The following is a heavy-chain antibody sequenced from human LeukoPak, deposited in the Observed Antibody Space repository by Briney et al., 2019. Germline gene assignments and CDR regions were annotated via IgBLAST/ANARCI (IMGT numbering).Heavy chain of an antibody. CDR1: GFTFSNYA. Sequence: GGSLRLSCAASGFTFSNYAMNWVRQAPGKGLEWVSVISSSGGTTNYVDSVKGRFTVSRDNSKNTLYLQLNSLRAEDTAVYYCARGGESIYSEILGWGQGTLVTVSS. CDR2: ISSSGGTT. J-gene: IGHJ4*02. D-gene: IGHD2-21*01. V-gene: IGHV3-23*01. CDR3: ARGGESIYSEILG.